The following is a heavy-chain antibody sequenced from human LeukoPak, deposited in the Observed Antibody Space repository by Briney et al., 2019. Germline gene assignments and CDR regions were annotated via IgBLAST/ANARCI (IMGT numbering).Heavy chain of an antibody. D-gene: IGHD3-3*01. CDR1: GFTFSSYA. Sequence: PGGSLRLSCAASGFTFSSYAMSWVRQAPGKGLEWIGSIYYSGSTYYNPSLKSRATISVDTSKSQFSLRLTSVTAADTAVYYCARHVRFLEWLSSYYFDYWGRGTLVTVSS. CDR2: IYYSGST. J-gene: IGHJ4*02. CDR3: ARHVRFLEWLSSYYFDY. V-gene: IGHV4-39*01.